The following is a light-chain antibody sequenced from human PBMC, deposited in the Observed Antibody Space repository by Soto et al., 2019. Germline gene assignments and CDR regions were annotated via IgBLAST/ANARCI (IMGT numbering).Light chain of an antibody. J-gene: IGLJ3*02. CDR1: SSDVGGYNY. V-gene: IGLV2-14*01. CDR2: EVS. CDR3: SSYTSSSTV. Sequence: QSVLTQPASVSGSPGQSITISCTGTSSDVGGYNYVSWYQQHPGKAPKLMIYEVSNRPSGVSNRFSGSKSGNTASLTISGLQDENAADYYSSSYTSSSTVFGGGPKLTVL.